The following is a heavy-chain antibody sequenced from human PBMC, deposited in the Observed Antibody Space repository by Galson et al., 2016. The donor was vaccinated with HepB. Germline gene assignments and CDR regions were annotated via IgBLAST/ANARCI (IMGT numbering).Heavy chain of an antibody. D-gene: IGHD3-10*01. CDR1: GGTFSSFA. J-gene: IGHJ4*02. CDR2: IIPMFGTP. V-gene: IGHV1-69*13. Sequence: SVKVSCKASGGTFSSFAINWVRQAPGQGLEWMGGIIPMFGTPNYAQKFRGRVTVTADESTSTAYMELSSLRSQDTAVYYCASLTRGQYDSGRYEFNYWGQGTLVTVSS. CDR3: ASLTRGQYDSGRYEFNY.